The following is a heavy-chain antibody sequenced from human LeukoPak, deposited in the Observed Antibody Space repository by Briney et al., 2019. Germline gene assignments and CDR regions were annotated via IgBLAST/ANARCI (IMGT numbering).Heavy chain of an antibody. D-gene: IGHD2-2*01. CDR1: GFTFSSYA. Sequence: GSLRLSCAASGFTFSSYAMHWVRQAPGKGLEYVSAISSNGGRTYYANSVKGRFTISRDNSKNTLYLQMGSLRAEDMAVYYCAKEGGYCSSTSCHQFDYWGQGTLVTVSS. CDR2: ISSNGGRT. CDR3: AKEGGYCSSTSCHQFDY. V-gene: IGHV3-64*01. J-gene: IGHJ4*02.